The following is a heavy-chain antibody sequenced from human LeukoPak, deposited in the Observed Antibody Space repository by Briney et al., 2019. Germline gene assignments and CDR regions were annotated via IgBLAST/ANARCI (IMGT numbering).Heavy chain of an antibody. CDR2: INPSGGST. D-gene: IGHD1-26*01. CDR3: ARPRSPMYSGSHHRLLFDY. CDR1: GYTFTSYY. Sequence: GASVKVSCKAYGYTFTSYYMHWVRQAPGQGLEWMGIINPSGGSTSYAQKFQGRVTMTRDTSTSTVYMELSSLRSEDTAVYYCARPRSPMYSGSHHRLLFDYWGQGTLVTVSS. V-gene: IGHV1-46*01. J-gene: IGHJ4*02.